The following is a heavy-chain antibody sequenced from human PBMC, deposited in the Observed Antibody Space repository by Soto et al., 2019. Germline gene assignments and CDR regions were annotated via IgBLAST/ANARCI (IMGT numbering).Heavy chain of an antibody. Sequence: GASVKVSCKASGYTFSTYGITWVRQASGQGLEWMGWMNPINGATGSARRFQGRVSMTRNTATATAYLELTSLRSDDSAVYFCGRGPSPRAPAGGTPYYYAMDVWGQGTTVTVSS. CDR2: MNPINGAT. J-gene: IGHJ6*02. CDR3: GRGPSPRAPAGGTPYYYAMDV. CDR1: GYTFSTYG. V-gene: IGHV1-8*01. D-gene: IGHD2-2*01.